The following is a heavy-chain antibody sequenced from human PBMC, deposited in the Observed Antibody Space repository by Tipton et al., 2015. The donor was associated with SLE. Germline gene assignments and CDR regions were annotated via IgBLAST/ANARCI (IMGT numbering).Heavy chain of an antibody. V-gene: IGHV4-59*01. D-gene: IGHD1-26*01. J-gene: IGHJ2*01. CDR3: ARADGIVGGQLPYWYFDI. CDR2: VFNTWIT. Sequence: TLSLTCTVSGGSISSYYWSWIRQPPGKGLEWIGYVFNTWITSYNPSLKSRLTISVDTSKNQFSLRLNSVTAADTAVYYCARADGIVGGQLPYWYFDIWGRCTLVTVSS. CDR1: GGSISSYY.